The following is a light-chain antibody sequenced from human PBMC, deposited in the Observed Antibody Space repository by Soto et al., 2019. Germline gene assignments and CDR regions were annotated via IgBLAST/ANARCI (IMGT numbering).Light chain of an antibody. CDR2: GAS. Sequence: EIVLTQSPCTLSLSPGDRATLSCRASQSVSSSYLAWYQQKPGQAPGLLIYGASSRATGIPDRFSGSGSGTDFTLTISRLEPEDFAVYYCQQYGRSPWTFGQGTKVEVK. CDR1: QSVSSSY. J-gene: IGKJ1*01. CDR3: QQYGRSPWT. V-gene: IGKV3-20*01.